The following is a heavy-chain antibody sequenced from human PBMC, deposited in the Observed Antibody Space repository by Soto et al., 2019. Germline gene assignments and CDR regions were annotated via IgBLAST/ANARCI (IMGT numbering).Heavy chain of an antibody. CDR3: ARDRVVTSYYYYGMDV. Sequence: QVQLQESGPGLVKPSQTLSLTCTVSGGSISSGDYYWSWIRQPPGKGLEWIGYIYYSGSTYYNPSLKSRVTISVDTSKNQFSLKLSSVTAADTAVYYCARDRVVTSYYYYGMDVWGHGTTVTVSS. D-gene: IGHD2-21*02. V-gene: IGHV4-30-4*01. CDR1: GGSISSGDYY. CDR2: IYYSGST. J-gene: IGHJ6*02.